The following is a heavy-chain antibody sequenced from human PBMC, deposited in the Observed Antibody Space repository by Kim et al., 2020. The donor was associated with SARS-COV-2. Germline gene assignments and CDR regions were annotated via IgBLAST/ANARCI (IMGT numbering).Heavy chain of an antibody. Sequence: NPSLKSRVTIAVDTSKNQFSLKLSSVTAADTAVYYCARGGSVDTAMAVDYWGQGTLVTVSS. J-gene: IGHJ4*02. V-gene: IGHV4-34*01. CDR3: ARGGSVDTAMAVDY. D-gene: IGHD5-18*01.